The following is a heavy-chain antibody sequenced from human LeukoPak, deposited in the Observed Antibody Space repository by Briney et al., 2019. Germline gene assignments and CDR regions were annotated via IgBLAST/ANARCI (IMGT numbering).Heavy chain of an antibody. CDR1: GFTFSSYG. Sequence: TGGSLRLSCAASGFTFSSYGMHWVRQAPGKGLEWVAVIWYDGSNKYYADSVKGRFTISRDNSKNTLYLQMNSLRAEDTAVYYCARPASSTVSYPDYWGQGTLVTVSS. J-gene: IGHJ4*02. CDR3: ARPASSTVSYPDY. D-gene: IGHD4-17*01. CDR2: IWYDGSNK. V-gene: IGHV3-33*01.